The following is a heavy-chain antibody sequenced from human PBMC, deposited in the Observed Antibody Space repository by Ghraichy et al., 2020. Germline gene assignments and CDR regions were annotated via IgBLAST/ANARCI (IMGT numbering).Heavy chain of an antibody. CDR2: ISSSSYI. Sequence: GEYLNISCAASGFTFSSYSMNWVRQAPGKGLEWVSSISSSSYIYYADSVKGRFTISRDNAKNSLYLQMNSLRAEDTAVYYCARDRGQRGNGYSGYDFDYWGQGTLVTVSS. D-gene: IGHD5-12*01. J-gene: IGHJ4*02. CDR1: GFTFSSYS. V-gene: IGHV3-21*01. CDR3: ARDRGQRGNGYSGYDFDY.